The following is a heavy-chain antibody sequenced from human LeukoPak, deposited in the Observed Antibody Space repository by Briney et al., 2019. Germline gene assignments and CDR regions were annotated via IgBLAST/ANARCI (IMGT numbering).Heavy chain of an antibody. J-gene: IGHJ6*03. D-gene: IGHD3-3*01. Sequence: SETLSLTCTVSGGSISSHYWSWIRQPPGKGLEWIGYIYYSGGTNYNPSLKSRVTISVDTSKNQFSLKLSSVTAADTAVYYCARDVTIFGVAVGYYYMDVWGKGTTVTVSS. CDR3: ARDVTIFGVAVGYYYMDV. CDR2: IYYSGGT. V-gene: IGHV4-59*11. CDR1: GGSISSHY.